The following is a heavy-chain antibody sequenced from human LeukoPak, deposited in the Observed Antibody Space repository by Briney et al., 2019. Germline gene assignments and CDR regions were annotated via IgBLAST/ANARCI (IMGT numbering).Heavy chain of an antibody. CDR3: ARRKVVRGARGYAFDI. Sequence: GASVKVSCKVSGYTLTELSMHWVRQAPGKGLEWMGGFDPEDGETIYAQKFQGRVTMTEDTSTDTAYMELSSLRSEDTAVYYCARRKVVRGARGYAFDIWGQGTMVTVSS. CDR2: FDPEDGET. D-gene: IGHD3-10*01. J-gene: IGHJ3*02. V-gene: IGHV1-24*01. CDR1: GYTLTELS.